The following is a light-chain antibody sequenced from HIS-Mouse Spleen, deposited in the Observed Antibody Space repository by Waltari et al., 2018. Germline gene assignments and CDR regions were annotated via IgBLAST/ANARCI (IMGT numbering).Light chain of an antibody. Sequence: QSALTQPASVSGSPGQSITISRPGTSSDVGGYNYVPWYQQHPGKAPKLMIYEVSNRPSGVSNRFSGSKSGNTASLTISGLQAEDEADYYCSSYTSSSTLWVFGGGTKLTVL. V-gene: IGLV2-14*01. CDR3: SSYTSSSTLWV. CDR1: SSDVGGYNY. J-gene: IGLJ3*02. CDR2: EVS.